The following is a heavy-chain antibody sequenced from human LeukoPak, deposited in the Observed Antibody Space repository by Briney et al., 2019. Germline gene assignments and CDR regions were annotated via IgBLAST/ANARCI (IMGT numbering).Heavy chain of an antibody. V-gene: IGHV1-8*01. CDR3: AREHGYSSGWYSVYYYYYGMDV. J-gene: IGHJ6*02. Sequence: ASVKVSCKASGYTFTSYDINWVRQAPGQGLEWMGWMNPNSGNTGYAQKFQGRVTMTRNTSISTAYMELSSLRSEDTAVYYCAREHGYSSGWYSVYYYYYGMDVWGQGTTVTVSS. D-gene: IGHD6-19*01. CDR2: MNPNSGNT. CDR1: GYTFTSYD.